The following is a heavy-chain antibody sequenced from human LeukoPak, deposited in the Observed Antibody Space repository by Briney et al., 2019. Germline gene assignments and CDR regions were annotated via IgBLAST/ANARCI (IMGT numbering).Heavy chain of an antibody. CDR1: GYTFTSYD. Sequence: ASVKVSCKASGYTFTSYDINWVRQAPGQGPEWMGWISAYNGNTNYAQKLQGRVTMTTDTSTSTAYMELRSLRSDDTAVYYCARAPGIVVVGRVDYWGQGTLVTVSS. D-gene: IGHD2-15*01. V-gene: IGHV1-18*01. CDR2: ISAYNGNT. J-gene: IGHJ4*02. CDR3: ARAPGIVVVGRVDY.